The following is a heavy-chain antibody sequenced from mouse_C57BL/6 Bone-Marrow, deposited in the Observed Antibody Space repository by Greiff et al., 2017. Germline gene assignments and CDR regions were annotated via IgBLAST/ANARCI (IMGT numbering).Heavy chain of an antibody. CDR2: INPNNGTT. CDR3: ATGYDYCSTMDY. CDR1: GYSFTDYN. D-gene: IGHD2-4*01. Sequence: EVQLQQSGPELVKPGASVKISCKASGYSFTDYNMNWVKQSNGKSLEWIGVINPNNGTTSYNQKFKGKATLTVDQSSSTAYMQLNSLTSEDSAVYYYATGYDYCSTMDYWGQGTSVTVSS. V-gene: IGHV1-39*01. J-gene: IGHJ4*01.